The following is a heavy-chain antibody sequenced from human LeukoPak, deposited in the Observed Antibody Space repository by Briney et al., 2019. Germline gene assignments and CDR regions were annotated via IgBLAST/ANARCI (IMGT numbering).Heavy chain of an antibody. D-gene: IGHD3-22*01. CDR1: GFTFSSYR. Sequence: PGGSLRLSCAASGFTFSSYRMSWVRQAPGKGLEWVANIKQDGSEKYYVDSVRGRFTISRDNAKNSLYLQMNSLRAEDTAVYYCARPHYYDSSGYYSYFDYWGQGTLVTVSS. CDR3: ARPHYYDSSGYYSYFDY. V-gene: IGHV3-7*01. J-gene: IGHJ4*02. CDR2: IKQDGSEK.